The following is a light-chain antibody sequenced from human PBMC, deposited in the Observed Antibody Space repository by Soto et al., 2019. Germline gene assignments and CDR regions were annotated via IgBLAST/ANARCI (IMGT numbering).Light chain of an antibody. V-gene: IGLV2-8*01. CDR3: SSYAGSSNV. Sequence: QSALTQPASVSGSPGQSITISCTGTTSDVKFVSWYQQLPGKVPKLLLYEVNKRPSGVPDRFSGSKSGNTASLTVSGLQAEDEADYYCSSYAGSSNVFGTGTKLTVL. J-gene: IGLJ1*01. CDR1: TSDVKF. CDR2: EVN.